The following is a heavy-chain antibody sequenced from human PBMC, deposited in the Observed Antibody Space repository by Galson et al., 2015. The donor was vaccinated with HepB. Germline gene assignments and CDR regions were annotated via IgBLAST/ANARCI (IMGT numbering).Heavy chain of an antibody. CDR3: AREGYSATMDV. CDR1: GFTFSSYG. V-gene: IGHV3-33*01. J-gene: IGHJ6*02. D-gene: IGHD3-22*01. CDR2: IWYDGSNR. Sequence: SLRLSCAASGFTFSSYGMHWVRQAPGKGLEWVAVIWYDGSNRYYADSAKGRFTISRDNSKNTLYLQRNSLRAEDTAVYYCAREGYSATMDVWGQGTTVTVSS.